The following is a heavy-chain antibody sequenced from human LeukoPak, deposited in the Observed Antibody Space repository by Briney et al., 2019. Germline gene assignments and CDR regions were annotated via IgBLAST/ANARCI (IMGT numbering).Heavy chain of an antibody. CDR1: GGSISSSSYY. V-gene: IGHV4-39*01. J-gene: IGHJ4*02. CDR3: ARPDYGDYEGFDY. D-gene: IGHD4-17*01. CDR2: IYYSGST. Sequence: PSETLSLTCTVSGGSISSSSYYWGWIRQPPGKGLEWIGSIYYSGSTYYNPSLKSRVTISVDTSKNQFSLKLSSVTAADTAVYYCARPDYGDYEGFDYWGQGTLVTVSS.